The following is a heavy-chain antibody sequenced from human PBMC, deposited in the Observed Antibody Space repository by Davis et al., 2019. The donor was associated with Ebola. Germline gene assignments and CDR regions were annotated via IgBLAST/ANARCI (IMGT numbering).Heavy chain of an antibody. J-gene: IGHJ6*02. Sequence: GESLKISCAASGFTFSSYWMSWVRQAPGKGLEWVANIKQDGSEKYYVDSVKGRFTISRDNAKNSLYLQMNSLRAEDTAVYYWTRVIGVYYYYGMDVWGQGTTVTVSS. CDR3: TRVIGVYYYYGMDV. V-gene: IGHV3-7*03. D-gene: IGHD3-10*01. CDR1: GFTFSSYW. CDR2: IKQDGSEK.